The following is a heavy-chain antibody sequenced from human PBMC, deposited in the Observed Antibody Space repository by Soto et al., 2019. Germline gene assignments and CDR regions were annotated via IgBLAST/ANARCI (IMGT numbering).Heavy chain of an antibody. D-gene: IGHD3-22*01. CDR1: GFTFSSYE. Sequence: GGSLRLSCAASGFTFSSYEMNWVRQAPGKGLEWVSYISSSGSTIYYADSVKGRLTISRDNAKNSLYLQMNSLRAEDTAVYYCTREDRVFYYDNSGYPTFDYWGQGTLVTVSS. V-gene: IGHV3-48*03. CDR2: ISSSGSTI. J-gene: IGHJ4*02. CDR3: TREDRVFYYDNSGYPTFDY.